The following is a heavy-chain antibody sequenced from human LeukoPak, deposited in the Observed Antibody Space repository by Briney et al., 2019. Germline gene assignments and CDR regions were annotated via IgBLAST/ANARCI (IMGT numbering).Heavy chain of an antibody. V-gene: IGHV3-23*01. J-gene: IGHJ3*02. CDR3: AKLDVVVPAAIDAFDI. CDR1: GFTFSAHH. Sequence: GGSLRLSCATSGFTFSAHHMNWVRQAPGKGLEWVSGITASGATTYYADSVKGRFTISRDNSKNTLYLQMNSLRAEDTAVYYCAKLDVVVPAAIDAFDIWGQGTMVTVSS. D-gene: IGHD2-2*01. CDR2: ITASGATT.